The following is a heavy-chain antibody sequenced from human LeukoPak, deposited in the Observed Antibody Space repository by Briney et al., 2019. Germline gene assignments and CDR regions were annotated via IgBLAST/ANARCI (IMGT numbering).Heavy chain of an antibody. CDR1: GFTVSSNY. D-gene: IGHD2-21*02. CDR2: IYSGGST. V-gene: IGHV3-53*01. Sequence: GGSLRLSCAASGFTVSSNYMSWVRQAPGKGLEWVSVIYSGGSTYCADSVKGRFTISRDNSKNTLYLQMNSLRTEDTAVYYCARRYCGGDCYFDYWGQGTLVTVSS. CDR3: ARRYCGGDCYFDY. J-gene: IGHJ4*02.